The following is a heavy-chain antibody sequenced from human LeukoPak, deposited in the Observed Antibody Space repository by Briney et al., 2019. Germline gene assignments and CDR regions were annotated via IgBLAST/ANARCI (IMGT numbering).Heavy chain of an antibody. D-gene: IGHD1-26*01. J-gene: IGHJ4*02. Sequence: ASVKVSCKASGYTFTSYYMHWVRQAPGQGLEWMGLINPSGGSTSYAQKFQGRVTMTRDMSTSTVYMELSSLRSEDTAVYYCARLLVGAYFDYWGQGTLVTVSS. V-gene: IGHV1-46*01. CDR1: GYTFTSYY. CDR3: ARLLVGAYFDY. CDR2: INPSGGST.